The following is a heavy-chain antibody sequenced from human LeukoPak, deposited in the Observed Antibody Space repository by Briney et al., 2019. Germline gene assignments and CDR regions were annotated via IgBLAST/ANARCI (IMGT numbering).Heavy chain of an antibody. V-gene: IGHV5-51*01. CDR1: GYSFRDYW. CDR3: ASPLYSYNAFDI. CDR2: IYPGDSDT. D-gene: IGHD3-16*01. Sequence: GESLKISCKGFGYSFRDYWIGWVRQMPGKGLEWMGIIYPGDSDTRYSPSFQGQVTISADKSISTAYLQWSSLEASDTAMYYCASPLYSYNAFDIWGQGTMVTVSS. J-gene: IGHJ3*02.